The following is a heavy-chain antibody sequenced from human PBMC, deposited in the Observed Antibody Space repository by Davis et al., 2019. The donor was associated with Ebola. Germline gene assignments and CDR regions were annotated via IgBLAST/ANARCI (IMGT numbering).Heavy chain of an antibody. D-gene: IGHD3-3*01. Sequence: ASVKVSCKASGYTFTSYYMHWVRQAPGQGLEWMGIINPSGGSTSYAQKFQGRVTMTRDTSTSTVYMELSSLRAEDTAVYYCARGNFGVVTYYYYYGMDVWGQGTTVTVSS. CDR1: GYTFTSYY. CDR2: INPSGGST. J-gene: IGHJ6*02. V-gene: IGHV1-46*01. CDR3: ARGNFGVVTYYYYYGMDV.